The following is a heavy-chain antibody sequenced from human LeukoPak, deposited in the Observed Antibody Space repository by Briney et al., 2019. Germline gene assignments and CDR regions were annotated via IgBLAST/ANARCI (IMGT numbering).Heavy chain of an antibody. J-gene: IGHJ5*02. V-gene: IGHV3-53*01. CDR2: IYSGGNT. CDR3: ARDRGCSGGSCRYRWFDP. CDR1: GFTVISNY. Sequence: PGGSHRLSCAASGFTVISNYMSWVRQAPGKGLEWVSVIYSGGNTYYADSVKGRFTISRDNSKNTLYLRMNSLRAEDTAVYYCARDRGCSGGSCRYRWFDPWGQGTLVTVSS. D-gene: IGHD2-15*01.